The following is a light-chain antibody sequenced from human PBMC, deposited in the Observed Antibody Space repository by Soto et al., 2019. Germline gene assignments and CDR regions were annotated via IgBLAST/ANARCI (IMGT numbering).Light chain of an antibody. CDR3: QKSNSAHLT. CDR2: AAS. Sequence: DIQMIQSPSSLSASVGDRVTITCRASQGISNYLAWYQQKPGKVHKLLIYAASTLQSGVPSRCSGSGSVTDFTLTISSLQPEDVATDYCQKSNSAHLTVGGGTQVEIK. J-gene: IGKJ4*01. V-gene: IGKV1-27*01. CDR1: QGISNY.